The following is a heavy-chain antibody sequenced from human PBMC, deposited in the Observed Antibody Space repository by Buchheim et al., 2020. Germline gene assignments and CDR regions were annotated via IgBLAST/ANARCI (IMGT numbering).Heavy chain of an antibody. V-gene: IGHV3-74*03. Sequence: EVKLVESGGGYVLRGGSLSLSCEASGFSFSSYWMHWVRQVPGKGLEWVSHVNNDGSSATYADSVKGRFTISRENARNILYLQMNSLRAEDTAVYYCTRAVVETYFDSWGQGTL. J-gene: IGHJ4*02. D-gene: IGHD4-23*01. CDR1: GFSFSSYW. CDR3: TRAVVETYFDS. CDR2: VNNDGSSA.